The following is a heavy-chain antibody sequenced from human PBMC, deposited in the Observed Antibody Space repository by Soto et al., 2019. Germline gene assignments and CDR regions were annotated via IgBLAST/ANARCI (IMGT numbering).Heavy chain of an antibody. CDR1: GGSFSGYY. V-gene: IGHV4-34*01. Sequence: SETLSLTCAVYGGSFSGYYWSWIRQPPGKGLEWIGEINHSGSTNYNPSLKSRVTISVDTSKNQFSLKLSSVTAADTAVYYCARRGEYFDWLLFDYYYYGMDVWGQGTTVTVSS. CDR2: INHSGST. J-gene: IGHJ6*02. CDR3: ARRGEYFDWLLFDYYYYGMDV. D-gene: IGHD3-9*01.